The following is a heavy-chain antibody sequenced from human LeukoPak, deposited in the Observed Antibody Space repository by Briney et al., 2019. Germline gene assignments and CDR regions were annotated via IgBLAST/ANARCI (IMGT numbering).Heavy chain of an antibody. V-gene: IGHV3-30*02. D-gene: IGHD1-26*01. CDR2: IRYDGSNK. J-gene: IGHJ4*02. CDR1: GFTFSSYG. Sequence: GGSLRLSCAASGFTFSSYGMHWVRQAPGKGLEWVAFIRYDGSNKYYADSVKGRFTISRDNSKNTLYLQMDSLRAEDTAVYYCATRMVGATTYFNYWGQGTLVTVSS. CDR3: ATRMVGATTYFNY.